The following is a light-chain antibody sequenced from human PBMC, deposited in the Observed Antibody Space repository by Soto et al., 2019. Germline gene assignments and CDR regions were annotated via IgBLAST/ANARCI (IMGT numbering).Light chain of an antibody. Sequence: QSVLTQPPSASGTPGQRVIISCSGSSSNIGSNTVNWYQQLPGTAPKLLMYSNNQRPSGVPDRFSGSKSGTSASLAISGLQSEDEADYYCASWDDSLTGVIFGGGTKLTVL. CDR1: SSNIGSNT. J-gene: IGLJ2*01. V-gene: IGLV1-44*01. CDR3: ASWDDSLTGVI. CDR2: SNN.